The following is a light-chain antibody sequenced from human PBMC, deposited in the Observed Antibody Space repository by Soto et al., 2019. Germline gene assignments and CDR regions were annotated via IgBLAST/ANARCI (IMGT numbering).Light chain of an antibody. CDR3: LQDYNYPRT. J-gene: IGKJ1*01. Sequence: AIQMTQSPSSLSASVGDRVTITCRASQDIRTELGWYQQRPGEAPKLLIYGASTFQGGVPSRFSGSGSGTDFTLTISSLQPEDFATYYCLQDYNYPRTFGQGTKVEIK. V-gene: IGKV1-6*01. CDR2: GAS. CDR1: QDIRTE.